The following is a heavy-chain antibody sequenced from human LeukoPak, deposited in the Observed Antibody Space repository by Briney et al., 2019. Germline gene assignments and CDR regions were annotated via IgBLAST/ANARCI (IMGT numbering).Heavy chain of an antibody. CDR1: GFTFSNAL. J-gene: IGHJ4*02. V-gene: IGHV3-15*01. CDR3: TRYYDTSGYHVDY. Sequence: GGSLRLSCAASGFTFSNALMSWVRQAPGKGLEWVGRIKSKTDGGTTDYAAPVKGRFSISRDDSENTLYLQMNSLKTEDTGVYYCTRYYDTSGYHVDYWGQGTLVTVSS. CDR2: IKSKTDGGTT. D-gene: IGHD3-22*01.